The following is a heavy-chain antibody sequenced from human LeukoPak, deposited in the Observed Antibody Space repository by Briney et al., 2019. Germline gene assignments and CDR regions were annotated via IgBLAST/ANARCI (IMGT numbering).Heavy chain of an antibody. V-gene: IGHV4-34*01. CDR2: VNHRGST. CDR3: AKSLYGSGSYYNWFDP. CDR1: GGSFSGYH. D-gene: IGHD3-10*01. J-gene: IGHJ5*02. Sequence: PSETLSLTCVVYGGSFSGYHWSWIRQSPGKGLEWIGEVNHRGSTNYNPSLKRRVTMSLDTSKNQFSLKLSSVTAADTAVYYCAKSLYGSGSYYNWFDPWGQGTLVTVSS.